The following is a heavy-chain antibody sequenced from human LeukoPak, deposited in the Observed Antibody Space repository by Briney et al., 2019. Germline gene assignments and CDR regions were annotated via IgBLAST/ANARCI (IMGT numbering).Heavy chain of an antibody. J-gene: IGHJ4*02. CDR3: VRSPSYYDYVWGVLDY. V-gene: IGHV3-43*01. CDR1: GFTFDDYT. D-gene: IGHD3-16*01. Sequence: GGSLRLSCAASGFTFDDYTMHWVRQAPGKGLEWVSLISWDGGSTYYADSVKGRFTNSRDNSKNSLYLQMNSLRTEDTALYYCVRSPSYYDYVWGVLDYWGQGTLVTVSS. CDR2: ISWDGGST.